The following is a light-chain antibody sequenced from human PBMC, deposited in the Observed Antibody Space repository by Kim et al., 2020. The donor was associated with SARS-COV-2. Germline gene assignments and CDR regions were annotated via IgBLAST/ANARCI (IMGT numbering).Light chain of an antibody. Sequence: SPGERAPLYCRASQRVSSNYLAWYQQKPGQAPRLLMYDASNRATGIPDRFSGSGSGTDFTLTISRLEPEDFAVYFCQQYGNSPWTFGQGTKVDIK. CDR3: QQYGNSPWT. CDR1: QRVSSNY. J-gene: IGKJ1*01. V-gene: IGKV3-20*01. CDR2: DAS.